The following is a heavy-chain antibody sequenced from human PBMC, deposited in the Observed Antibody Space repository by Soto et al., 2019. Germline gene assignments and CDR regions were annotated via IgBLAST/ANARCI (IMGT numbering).Heavy chain of an antibody. V-gene: IGHV1-2*04. CDR2: INPNSGGT. CDR3: ARGWTVTTLHYYYGMDV. CDR1: GYTFTGYY. Sequence: ASVKVSCKASGYTFTGYYMHWVRQAPGQGLEWMGWINPNSGGTNYAQKFQGWVTMTRDTSISTAYMELSRLRSDDTAVYYCARGWTVTTLHYYYGMDVWGQGTTVTVSS. J-gene: IGHJ6*02. D-gene: IGHD4-17*01.